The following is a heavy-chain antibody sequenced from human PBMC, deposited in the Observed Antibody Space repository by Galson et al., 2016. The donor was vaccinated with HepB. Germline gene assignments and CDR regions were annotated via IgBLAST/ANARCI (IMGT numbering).Heavy chain of an antibody. CDR3: AKDVVGWRYYFDY. V-gene: IGHV3-23*01. CDR2: ISNSGSST. J-gene: IGHJ4*02. CDR1: GFTFSSYS. D-gene: IGHD2-15*01. Sequence: SLRLSCAASGFTFSSYSMNWVRQAPGKGLEWVSSISNSGSSTYYADSVRGRFTISRDNSRNTLYLQMNSLRAEDTAVYYCAKDVVGWRYYFDYWGQGSLVTVSS.